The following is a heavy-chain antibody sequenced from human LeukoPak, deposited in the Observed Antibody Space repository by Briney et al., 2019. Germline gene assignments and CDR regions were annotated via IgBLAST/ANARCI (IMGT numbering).Heavy chain of an antibody. CDR2: IYYSGST. Sequence: SETLSLTCTVSGGSISSSSYYWGWIRQPPGKGLEWIGSIYYSGSTYYNPSLKSRVTISVDTSKNQFSLKLSSVTAADTAVYYCARTKESNYDYVWGSYRYPFDYWGQGTLVTVSS. D-gene: IGHD3-16*02. V-gene: IGHV4-39*01. CDR1: GGSISSSSYY. CDR3: ARTKESNYDYVWGSYRYPFDY. J-gene: IGHJ4*02.